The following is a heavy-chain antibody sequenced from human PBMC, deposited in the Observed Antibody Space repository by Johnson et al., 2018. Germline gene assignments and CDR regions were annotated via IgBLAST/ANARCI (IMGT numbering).Heavy chain of an antibody. CDR1: GFTFDDYA. CDR3: AKDRALRWSAIQH. D-gene: IGHD4-23*01. CDR2: IYWNSGSI. V-gene: IGHV3-9*01. J-gene: IGHJ1*01. Sequence: QLVDSGGGLVQPVRSLRLSCSASGFTFDDYAMHWVRQAPGKGLEWVSGIYWNSGSIEYADSVKGRFTISRDNAKNSLYLQMNSLRTEDTAFYYCAKDRALRWSAIQHWGQGTLVTVSS.